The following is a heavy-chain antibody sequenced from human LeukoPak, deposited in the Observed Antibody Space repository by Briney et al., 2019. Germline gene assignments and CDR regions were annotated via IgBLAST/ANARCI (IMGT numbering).Heavy chain of an antibody. CDR2: VGASGGGT. D-gene: IGHD3-22*01. V-gene: IGHV3-23*01. CDR3: ARTGNKYYESSGYYYVPDY. CDR1: GFPFNKYG. Sequence: PGRSLRLSCAASGFPFNKYGMLWVRQAPGKGLEWVSAVGASGGGTYYADSVKGRFTISRDNSKNTLYLQMNSLRAEDTAVYYCARTGNKYYESSGYYYVPDYWGQGTLVTVSS. J-gene: IGHJ4*02.